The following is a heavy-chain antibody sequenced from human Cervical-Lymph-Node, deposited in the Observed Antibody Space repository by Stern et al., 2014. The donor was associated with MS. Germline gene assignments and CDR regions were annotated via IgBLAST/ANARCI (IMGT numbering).Heavy chain of an antibody. CDR1: GGSLSGYY. Sequence: QVQLQQWGAGLLKPSETLSLTCDVYGGSLSGYYWSWIRQPPGKGLEWIGEISHTGTTNYNPSLESRVTMSVDTSKNQFSLRLDSVTAADTAVYYCARIAAATTNLDSWGQGTLVTVSS. J-gene: IGHJ4*02. V-gene: IGHV4-34*01. D-gene: IGHD6-13*01. CDR3: ARIAAATTNLDS. CDR2: ISHTGTT.